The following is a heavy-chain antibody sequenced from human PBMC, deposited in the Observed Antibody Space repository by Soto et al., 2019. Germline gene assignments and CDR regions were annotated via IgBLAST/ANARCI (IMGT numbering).Heavy chain of an antibody. V-gene: IGHV3-64*01. Sequence: GGSLRLSCAASGFTFSSYAMHWVRQAPGKGLEYVSAISSNGGSTYYANSVKGRFTISRDNSKNTLYLQMGSLRAEDMAVYYCARPHYYDSSGQYYFDYWGQGTLVTAPQ. D-gene: IGHD3-22*01. J-gene: IGHJ4*02. CDR3: ARPHYYDSSGQYYFDY. CDR1: GFTFSSYA. CDR2: ISSNGGST.